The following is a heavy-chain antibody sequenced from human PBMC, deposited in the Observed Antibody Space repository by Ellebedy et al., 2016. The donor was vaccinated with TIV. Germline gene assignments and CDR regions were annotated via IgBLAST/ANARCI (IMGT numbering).Heavy chain of an antibody. Sequence: GESLKISXAASGFTFSIYGMHWVRQAPGKGLEWVAVIWSDGSNKYYADSVKGRFTISRDNPKNTLYLQMNSLRVEDTAVYYCARDRVSGNGVFDPFDIWGRGTLVTVSS. CDR3: ARDRVSGNGVFDPFDI. CDR2: IWSDGSNK. J-gene: IGHJ3*02. D-gene: IGHD2-8*01. V-gene: IGHV3-33*08. CDR1: GFTFSIYG.